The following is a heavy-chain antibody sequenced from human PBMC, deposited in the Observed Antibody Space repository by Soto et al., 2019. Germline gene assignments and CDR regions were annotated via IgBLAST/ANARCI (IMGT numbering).Heavy chain of an antibody. V-gene: IGHV4-39*01. J-gene: IGHJ4*02. Sequence: QLQLQESGPGLVKPSETLSLTCSVSGDSINSDKYYWGWIRQPPGKGLEWIGSIYFRGNTYYNPSLQTRVTISLDKSKSQFSLKLTSVTAADSAVYFCARLEGLATISYYFDFWGQGALVTASS. D-gene: IGHD3-9*01. CDR1: GDSINSDKYY. CDR2: IYFRGNT. CDR3: ARLEGLATISYYFDF.